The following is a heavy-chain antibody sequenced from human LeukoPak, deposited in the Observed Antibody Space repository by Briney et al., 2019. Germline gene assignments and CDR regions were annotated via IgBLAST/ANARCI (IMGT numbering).Heavy chain of an antibody. CDR3: AKVRGAGSYYIRKDNWFDP. V-gene: IGHV4-34*01. CDR2: INHSGST. J-gene: IGHJ5*02. D-gene: IGHD3-10*01. CDR1: GFTFSSYD. Sequence: GSLRLSCAASGFTFSSYDMHWIRQPPGKGLEWIGEINHSGSTNYNPSLKSRVTISVDTSKNQFFLKLSSVTAADTAVYYCAKVRGAGSYYIRKDNWFDPWGQGTLVTVSS.